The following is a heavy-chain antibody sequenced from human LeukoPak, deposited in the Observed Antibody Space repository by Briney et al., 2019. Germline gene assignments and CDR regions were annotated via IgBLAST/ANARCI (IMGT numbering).Heavy chain of an antibody. CDR1: SGSISSGPYN. J-gene: IGHJ4*02. D-gene: IGHD3-22*01. Sequence: PSETLSLTCGVSSGSISSGPYNWTWIRQPAGKALEWIGRIYISGSTTYNPALKSRVSISLDTSKNQFSLKLSSVTAADTAVYYCARSHYYDSNLLKWGQGILVTVSS. CDR3: ARSHYYDSNLLK. V-gene: IGHV4-61*02. CDR2: IYISGST.